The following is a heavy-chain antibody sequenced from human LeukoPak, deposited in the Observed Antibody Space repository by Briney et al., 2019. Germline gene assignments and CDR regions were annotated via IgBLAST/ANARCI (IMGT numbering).Heavy chain of an antibody. CDR2: INPSGGAT. CDR1: GYTFTSYY. V-gene: IGHV1-46*01. Sequence: ASVKVSCKASGYTFTSYYMHWVRQAPGQRLEWMGIINPSGGATSYAQEFQGRVTMTRDTSTSTVYMDVSSLRSEDTAVYYCARERRPQALDYWGQGTLVTVSS. CDR3: ARERRPQALDY. D-gene: IGHD6-25*01. J-gene: IGHJ4*02.